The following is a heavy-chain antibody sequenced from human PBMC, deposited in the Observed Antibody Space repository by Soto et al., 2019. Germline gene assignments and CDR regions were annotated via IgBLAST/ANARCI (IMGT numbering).Heavy chain of an antibody. CDR2: ISYDGSDK. Sequence: GGSLRLSCAASGFTFSPYTMHWVRQTPGKGLEWVAVISYDGSDKNYADSVRGRFTISRDNSKNTLFLQMNSLRAEDTALYYCARGGGFCGADCSKGGIHYCGQAALLTLSS. J-gene: IGHJ4*02. CDR1: GFTFSPYT. CDR3: ARGGGFCGADCSKGGIHY. V-gene: IGHV3-30-3*01. D-gene: IGHD2-21*02.